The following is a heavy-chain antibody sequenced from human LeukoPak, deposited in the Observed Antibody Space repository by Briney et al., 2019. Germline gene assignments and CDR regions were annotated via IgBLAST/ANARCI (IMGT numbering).Heavy chain of an antibody. CDR1: GFTFSDHY. CDR2: TRNKANSYTT. J-gene: IGHJ3*02. D-gene: IGHD1-26*01. Sequence: GGSLRLSCAASGFTFSDHYMDWVRQAPGKGREGVGRTRNKANSYTTEYAASVKGRLTISRDDSKNSLYLKMNSLKTEETAVYYCAREVGAFDIWGQGTMVTVSS. CDR3: AREVGAFDI. V-gene: IGHV3-72*01.